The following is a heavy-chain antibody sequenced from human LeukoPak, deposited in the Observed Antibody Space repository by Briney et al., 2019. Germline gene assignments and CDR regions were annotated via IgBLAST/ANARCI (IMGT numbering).Heavy chain of an antibody. CDR3: ARDINGDYYFDY. V-gene: IGHV3-23*01. CDR1: GFTFSSYA. J-gene: IGHJ4*02. D-gene: IGHD4-17*01. Sequence: PGGSLRLSCAASGFTFSSYAMSWVRQAPGKGLEWVSAISGSGGSTYYADSVKGRFTISRDNSKNTLYLQMNSLRAEDTAVYYCARDINGDYYFDYWGQGTLVTVSS. CDR2: ISGSGGST.